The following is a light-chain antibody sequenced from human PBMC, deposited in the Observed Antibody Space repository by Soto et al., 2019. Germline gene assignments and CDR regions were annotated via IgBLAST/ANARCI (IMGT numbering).Light chain of an antibody. CDR3: QQCGSLPGT. CDR1: QSFSSK. V-gene: IGKV3-20*01. CDR2: GTS. J-gene: IGKJ1*01. Sequence: IVVTQSPATLSVSPWERATLSCMASQSFSSKLARSQQKPGQAPRLLIYGTSSRDTGIPDRFSGSGSGTDFTLTISRLEPEDFAVYYCQQCGSLPGTFGQGTKVDIK.